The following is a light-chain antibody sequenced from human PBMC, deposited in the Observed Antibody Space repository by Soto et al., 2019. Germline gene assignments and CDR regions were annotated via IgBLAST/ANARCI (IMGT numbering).Light chain of an antibody. CDR1: QSVSNNY. CDR3: QQYGNSPPYT. J-gene: IGKJ2*01. CDR2: GAS. Sequence: EIVLTQSPDTLSLSPGERATLSCRASQSVSNNYLAWYQQQPGQAPRLLIYGASSRATGVPDRFSGSGSGTDFTLTISRLEPEDFAVYYCQQYGNSPPYTFGQGTKLEIK. V-gene: IGKV3-20*01.